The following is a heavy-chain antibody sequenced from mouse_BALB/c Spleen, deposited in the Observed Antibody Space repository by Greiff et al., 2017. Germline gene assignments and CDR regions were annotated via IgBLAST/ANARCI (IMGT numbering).Heavy chain of an antibody. D-gene: IGHD2-4*01. CDR2: ISSGSSTI. CDR1: GFTFSSFG. V-gene: IGHV5-17*02. CDR3: ARSDYDPYAMDY. J-gene: IGHJ4*01. Sequence: EVMLVESGGGLVQPGGSRKLSCAASGFTFSSFGMHWVRQAPEKGLEWVAYISSGSSTIYYADTVKGRFTISRDNPKNTLFLQMTSLRSEDTAMYYCARSDYDPYAMDYWGQGTSVTVSS.